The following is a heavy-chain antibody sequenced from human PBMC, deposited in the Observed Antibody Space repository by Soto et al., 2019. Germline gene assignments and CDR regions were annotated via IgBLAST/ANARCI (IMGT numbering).Heavy chain of an antibody. CDR1: GGSISSSTYY. CDR2: FFIGGNT. CDR3: ARVKRYDVYYFDY. J-gene: IGHJ4*02. Sequence: SETLSLTCTVSGGSISSSTYYWGWMRQPPGKGLEWIGSFFIGGNTYYNPSLKSRVTISVDTSKNQFSLKLSSVTAADTAVYYCARVKRYDVYYFDYWGQGTLVTVSS. V-gene: IGHV4-39*07. D-gene: IGHD3-9*01.